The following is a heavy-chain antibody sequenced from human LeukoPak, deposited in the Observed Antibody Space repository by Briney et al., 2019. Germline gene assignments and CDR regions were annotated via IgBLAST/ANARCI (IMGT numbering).Heavy chain of an antibody. CDR1: EFIVSINY. D-gene: IGHD3-10*01. Sequence: GGSLRLSCAASEFIVSINYMTWVRQAPGKGLEWVSLIYSRGDTKYADSVKGRFTISRDNSKNTLYLQMSSLRAEDTAVYYCAKLVRGVITDHFDYWGQGTLVTVSS. V-gene: IGHV3-53*01. J-gene: IGHJ4*02. CDR2: IYSRGDT. CDR3: AKLVRGVITDHFDY.